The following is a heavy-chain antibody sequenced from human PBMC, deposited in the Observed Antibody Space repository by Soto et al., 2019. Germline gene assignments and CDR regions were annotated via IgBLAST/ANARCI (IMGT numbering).Heavy chain of an antibody. CDR3: AGGGGSGWTHGYYYYGMDV. J-gene: IGHJ6*02. CDR1: GGSISSSSYY. D-gene: IGHD6-19*01. V-gene: IGHV4-39*01. CDR2: IYYSGST. Sequence: SETLSLTCTVSGGSISSSSYYWGWIRQPPGKGLEWIGSIYYSGSTYYNPSLKSRVTISVDTSKNQFSLKLSSVTAADTAVYYCAGGGGSGWTHGYYYYGMDVWGQGTTVTVSS.